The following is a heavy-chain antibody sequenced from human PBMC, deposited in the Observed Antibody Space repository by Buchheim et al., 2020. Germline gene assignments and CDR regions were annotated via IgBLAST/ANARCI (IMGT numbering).Heavy chain of an antibody. J-gene: IGHJ6*02. Sequence: EVQLVESGGGLVQPGGSLRLSCAASGFTFSSYEMNWVRQAPGKGLEWVSYISRSGSTIYYADSVKGRFTISRDNAKNSLYLQMNSLRAEDTAVYYCARVLEWLLKGDYYYGMDVWGQGTT. CDR1: GFTFSSYE. CDR3: ARVLEWLLKGDYYYGMDV. CDR2: ISRSGSTI. V-gene: IGHV3-48*03. D-gene: IGHD3-3*01.